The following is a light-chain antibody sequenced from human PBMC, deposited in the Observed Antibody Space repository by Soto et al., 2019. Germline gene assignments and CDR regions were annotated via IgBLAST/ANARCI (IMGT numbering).Light chain of an antibody. V-gene: IGLV2-14*03. CDR1: SSDVGGYSY. CDR2: DVS. J-gene: IGLJ1*01. CDR3: SSYTSSSTLV. Sequence: QSALTQPASVSGSPGQSITISCTGTSSDVGGYSYVSWYQQHPGKVPKLMIYDVSNRPSGVSNRFSGSKSDNTASLIISGLQAEDEADYYCSSYTSSSTLVFGTGTKVTVL.